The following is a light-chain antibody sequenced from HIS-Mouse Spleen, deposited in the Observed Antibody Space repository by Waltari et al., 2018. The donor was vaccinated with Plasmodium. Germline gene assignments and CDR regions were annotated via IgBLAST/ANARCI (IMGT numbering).Light chain of an antibody. CDR2: EDN. Sequence: NFMLTQPHSVSESPGKTVTLSCTGSSGSIASNYVQWSQQRPGTAPTTVIYEDNQRPSGVPDRFSGSIDSSSNSASLTISGLKTEDEADYYCQSYDSSNWVFGGGTKLTVL. CDR3: QSYDSSNWV. CDR1: SGSIASNY. J-gene: IGLJ3*02. V-gene: IGLV6-57*02.